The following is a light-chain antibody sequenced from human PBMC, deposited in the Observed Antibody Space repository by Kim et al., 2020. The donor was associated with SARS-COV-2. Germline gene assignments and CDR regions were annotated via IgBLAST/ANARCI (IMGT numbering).Light chain of an antibody. CDR3: AAWDDSLSGVV. Sequence: QSVLTQPPSASGTPGQRVTISCSGSSSNIGSNYVYWYQQFPGTAPKLLIYTNTQRPSGVPDRISGSKSGTSASLAISGLRSEDEADYYCAAWDDSLSGVVFGGGTQLTVL. V-gene: IGLV1-47*02. J-gene: IGLJ2*01. CDR2: TNT. CDR1: SSNIGSNY.